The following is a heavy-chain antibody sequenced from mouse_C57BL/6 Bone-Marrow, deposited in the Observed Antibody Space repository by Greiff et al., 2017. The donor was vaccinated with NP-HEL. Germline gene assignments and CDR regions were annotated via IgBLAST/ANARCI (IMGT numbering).Heavy chain of an antibody. CDR3: ARAPSITTAPFAY. Sequence: DVKLVESGGGLVKPGGSLKLSCAASGFTFSSYAMSWVRQTPEQRLEWVATISDGGSYTYYPDNVKGRFTISRDNAKNNLYLQMSHLKSEDTAMYYCARAPSITTAPFAYWGQGTLVTVSA. CDR1: GFTFSSYA. D-gene: IGHD1-1*01. J-gene: IGHJ3*01. V-gene: IGHV5-4*03. CDR2: ISDGGSYT.